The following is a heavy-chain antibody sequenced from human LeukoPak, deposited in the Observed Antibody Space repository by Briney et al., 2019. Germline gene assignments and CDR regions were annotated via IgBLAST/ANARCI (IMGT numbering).Heavy chain of an antibody. CDR2: INPNSGGT. J-gene: IGHJ6*03. D-gene: IGHD2-2*01. CDR1: GYTFTSYD. Sequence: ASVKVSCKASGYTFTSYDINWVRQVTGQGLEWMGWINPNSGGTNYAQKFQGRVTMTRDTSISTAYMELSRLRSDDTAVYYCARDQVVPAARYYYYYMDVWGKGTTVTISS. V-gene: IGHV1-2*02. CDR3: ARDQVVPAARYYYYYMDV.